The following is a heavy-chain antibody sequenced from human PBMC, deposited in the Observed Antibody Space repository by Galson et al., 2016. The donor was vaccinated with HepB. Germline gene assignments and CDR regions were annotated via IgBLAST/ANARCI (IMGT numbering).Heavy chain of an antibody. CDR3: ARGRSMPYFDS. J-gene: IGHJ4*02. V-gene: IGHV1-18*01. CDR1: GYKFTDYA. CDR2: INVRNGET. Sequence: SVKVSCKASGYKFTDYAITWVRQAPGQGLEWMGWINVRNGETNSAQRLQGRVTMTRETSTSTVFLDLRRLRSDDTAMYFWARGRSMPYFDSWGQGTLVTVSS. D-gene: IGHD2-2*01.